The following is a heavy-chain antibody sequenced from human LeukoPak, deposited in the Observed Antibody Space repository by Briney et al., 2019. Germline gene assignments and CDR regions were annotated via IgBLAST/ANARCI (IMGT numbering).Heavy chain of an antibody. CDR3: VKKMTPGIAVAGHFDY. D-gene: IGHD6-19*01. V-gene: IGHV3-64D*06. CDR1: GFTFSTYA. CDR2: ISTNGGST. Sequence: GGSLRLSCSAYGFTFSTYAMHWVRQAPGKGLECVSAISTNGGSTYYADSVKGRFTISRDNSKNTLFLQMSSLRAEDTAVYYCVKKMTPGIAVAGHFDYWGQGTLVTVSS. J-gene: IGHJ4*02.